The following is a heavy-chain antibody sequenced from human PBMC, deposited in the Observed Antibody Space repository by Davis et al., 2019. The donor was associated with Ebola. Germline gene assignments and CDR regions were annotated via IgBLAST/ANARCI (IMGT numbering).Heavy chain of an antibody. J-gene: IGHJ6*02. CDR3: ASSSTPGAIDYYDYAMDV. Sequence: SVQVSCKASRGTLTNYVISWVRQAPGQGLEWMGRVIPILGITNQPQRFQGRVTITPDKPPNTAYMELSSLRSDDTAVYYCASSSTPGAIDYYDYAMDVWGQGTTVTVSS. V-gene: IGHV1-69*04. CDR2: VIPILGIT. D-gene: IGHD2-2*02. CDR1: RGTLTNYV.